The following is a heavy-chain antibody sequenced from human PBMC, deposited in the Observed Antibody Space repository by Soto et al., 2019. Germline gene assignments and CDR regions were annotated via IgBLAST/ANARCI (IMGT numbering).Heavy chain of an antibody. CDR1: GGSISSSSYY. CDR2: IYYSGST. Sequence: PSETLSLTCTVSGGSISSSSYYWGWIRQPPGKGLEWIGSIYYSGSTYYNPSLKSRVTISVDTSKNQFSLKLSSVTAADTAVYYCARTAVAGNDAFDIWGQGTMVTVSS. CDR3: ARTAVAGNDAFDI. J-gene: IGHJ3*02. D-gene: IGHD6-19*01. V-gene: IGHV4-39*07.